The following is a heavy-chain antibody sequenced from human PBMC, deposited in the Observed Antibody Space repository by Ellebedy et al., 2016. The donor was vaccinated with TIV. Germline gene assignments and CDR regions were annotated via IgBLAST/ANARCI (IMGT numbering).Heavy chain of an antibody. J-gene: IGHJ4*02. D-gene: IGHD3-16*01. Sequence: PGGSLRLSCAASGFTFSSYGMHWVRQAPGKGLEWVAVISYDGSNKYYADSVKGRFTISRDNSKNTLYLQMNSLRAEDTAVYYCANLGDYFDYWGQGTLVTVSS. CDR1: GFTFSSYG. CDR2: ISYDGSNK. V-gene: IGHV3-30*18. CDR3: ANLGDYFDY.